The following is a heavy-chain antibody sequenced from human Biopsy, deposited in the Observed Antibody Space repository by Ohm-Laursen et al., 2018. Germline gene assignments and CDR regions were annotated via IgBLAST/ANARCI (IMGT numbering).Heavy chain of an antibody. V-gene: IGHV4-4*09. J-gene: IGHJ6*02. CDR3: ARMDCSGGSCHYYSYGMDV. CDR2: IHHSGST. D-gene: IGHD2-15*01. Sequence: GTLSLTCTVSGVSITAYYWSWIRQPPGKGLECVGNIHHSGSTNYNPSLKSRLTISVDTSKNEFSLKLSSVTAADTAVYYCARMDCSGGSCHYYSYGMDVWGQGTTVTVSS. CDR1: GVSITAYY.